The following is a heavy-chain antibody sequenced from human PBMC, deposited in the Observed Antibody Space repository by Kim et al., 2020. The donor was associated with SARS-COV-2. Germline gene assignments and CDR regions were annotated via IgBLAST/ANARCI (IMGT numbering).Heavy chain of an antibody. CDR2: IYYSGST. CDR3: ARAGYSSPRGAFDI. V-gene: IGHV4-59*08. J-gene: IGHJ3*02. Sequence: SETLSLTCTVSGGSISSYYWSWIRQPPGKGLEWIGYIYYSGSTNYNPSLKSRVTISVDTSKNQFSLKLSSVTAADTAVYYCARAGYSSPRGAFDIWGQGT. D-gene: IGHD6-13*01. CDR1: GGSISSYY.